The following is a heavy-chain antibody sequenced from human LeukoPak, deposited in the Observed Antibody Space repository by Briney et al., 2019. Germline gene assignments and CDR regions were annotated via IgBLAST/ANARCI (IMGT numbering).Heavy chain of an antibody. Sequence: GSSVKVSCKASGGTFSSYAISWVRQAPGQGLEWMGWISAYNGNTNYAQKLQGRVTMTTDTSTSTAYMELRSLRSDDTAVYYCARAPRDLDYVWGSYPFEYYYYMDVWGKGTTVTVSS. CDR1: GGTFSSYA. V-gene: IGHV1-18*01. CDR2: ISAYNGNT. D-gene: IGHD3-16*02. CDR3: ARAPRDLDYVWGSYPFEYYYYMDV. J-gene: IGHJ6*03.